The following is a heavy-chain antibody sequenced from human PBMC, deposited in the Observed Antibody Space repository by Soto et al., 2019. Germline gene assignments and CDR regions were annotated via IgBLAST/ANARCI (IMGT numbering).Heavy chain of an antibody. J-gene: IGHJ5*02. CDR2: FIPIFGTA. V-gene: IGHV1-69*01. Sequence: QVQLVQSGAELKKPGSSVKVSCKASGGTFSSYAISWVRQAPGQGLEWMGGFIPIFGTANYAQKFQGRVTITADEVTSTAYMELCRLGYEDTAVYYYASGSEDFEYFNWFDPWGQGTLVTVSS. CDR1: GGTFSSYA. CDR3: ASGSEDFEYFNWFDP. D-gene: IGHD3-10*01.